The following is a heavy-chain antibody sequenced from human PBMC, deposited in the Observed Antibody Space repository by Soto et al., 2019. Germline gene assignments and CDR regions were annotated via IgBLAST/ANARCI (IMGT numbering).Heavy chain of an antibody. CDR3: ARKEKYYYDSSGYYENWFDP. CDR1: GGSFSGYY. Sequence: SETLSLPCAVYGGSFSGYYWSWIRQPPGKGLEWIGEINHSGSTNYNPSLKSRVTISVDTSKNQFSLKLSSVTAADTAVYYCARKEKYYYDSSGYYENWFDPWGQGTLVTVSS. J-gene: IGHJ5*02. V-gene: IGHV4-34*01. D-gene: IGHD3-22*01. CDR2: INHSGST.